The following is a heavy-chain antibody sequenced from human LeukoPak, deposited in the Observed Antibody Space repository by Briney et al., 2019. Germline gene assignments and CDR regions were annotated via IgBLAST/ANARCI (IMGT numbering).Heavy chain of an antibody. J-gene: IGHJ4*02. CDR1: GFTFINAW. CDR3: AREGGPYRPLDY. V-gene: IGHV4-4*02. CDR2: VNLQGST. Sequence: KPGGSLRLSCAASGFTFINAWMSWVRQAPGKGLEWIGEVNLQGSTNYNPSLMGRVAISVDKSENHVSLQLTSVTAADTAVYYCAREGGPYRPLDYSGQGTLVTVSS.